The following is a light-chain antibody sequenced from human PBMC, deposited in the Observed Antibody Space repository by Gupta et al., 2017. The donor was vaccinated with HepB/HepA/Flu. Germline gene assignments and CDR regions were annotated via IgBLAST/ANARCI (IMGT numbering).Light chain of an antibody. Sequence: EIVLTQSPATLSLSPGERANLSCRASQSVSSYLAWYQQKPGQAPRLLIYDASNRATGIPARFSGSGSGTDFTLTISSLEPEDVAVYYCQQRSNWPPVITFGQGTRLEIK. V-gene: IGKV3-11*01. CDR3: QQRSNWPPVIT. J-gene: IGKJ5*01. CDR1: QSVSSY. CDR2: DAS.